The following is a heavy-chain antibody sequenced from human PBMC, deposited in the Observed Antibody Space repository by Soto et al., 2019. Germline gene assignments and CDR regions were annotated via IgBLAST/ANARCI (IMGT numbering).Heavy chain of an antibody. D-gene: IGHD2-2*02. V-gene: IGHV3-23*01. CDR3: AKPARCGSTSFYRVWFDP. J-gene: IGHJ5*02. CDR1: GFTFDTFA. CDR2: ISASGTGT. Sequence: EVQLLESGGGLVQPGGSLRLSCAASGFTFDTFAMSWVRQTPPRGLEWVSAISASGTGTLYTYSVKGRFTISRDDSKNTVYLHMTSLRAEDSAVSYSAKPARCGSTSFYRVWFDPWGQGTLVTVS.